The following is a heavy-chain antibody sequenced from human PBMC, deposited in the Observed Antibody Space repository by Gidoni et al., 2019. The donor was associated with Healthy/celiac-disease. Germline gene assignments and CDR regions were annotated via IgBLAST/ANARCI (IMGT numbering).Heavy chain of an antibody. Sequence: EVQLVESGGGLVHPGGSLRLSCAASGFTFSSYSMNWVRQAPGKGLEWVSYISSSSSTIYYADSVKGRFTISRDNAKNSLNLQMNSLRAEDTAVYYCAREMYAVPAAIDYWGQGTLVTVSS. V-gene: IGHV3-48*04. CDR2: ISSSSSTI. CDR1: GFTFSSYS. J-gene: IGHJ4*02. CDR3: AREMYAVPAAIDY. D-gene: IGHD2-2*01.